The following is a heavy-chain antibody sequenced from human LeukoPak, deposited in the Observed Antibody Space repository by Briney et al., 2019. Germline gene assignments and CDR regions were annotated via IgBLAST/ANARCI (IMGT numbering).Heavy chain of an antibody. J-gene: IGHJ4*02. D-gene: IGHD3-9*01. CDR3: ARVDWAHFDY. Sequence: PSQTLSLTCTVSGGSISIDGYYWSWIRQHPGKGLEWIGYIYHSGSTYYNPSLKSRATISVDTSKNQFSLKLSSVTAADTAVYYCARVDWAHFDYWGQGTLVTVSS. CDR1: GGSISIDGYY. V-gene: IGHV4-31*03. CDR2: IYHSGST.